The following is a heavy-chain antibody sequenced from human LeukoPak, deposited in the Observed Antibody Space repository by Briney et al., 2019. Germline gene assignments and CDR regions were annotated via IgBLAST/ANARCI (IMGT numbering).Heavy chain of an antibody. Sequence: GGSLRLSCAAPGFTFSNYGMSWVRQAPGKGLEWVSVIRGSGGGTYYADSVKGRFTISRDNSKNTVYLQMNSLRAEDTAVYYCVKARMPHCGTDCLESWGQGTLVTVSS. D-gene: IGHD2-21*02. CDR1: GFTFSNYG. J-gene: IGHJ4*02. CDR3: VKARMPHCGTDCLES. V-gene: IGHV3-23*01. CDR2: IRGSGGGT.